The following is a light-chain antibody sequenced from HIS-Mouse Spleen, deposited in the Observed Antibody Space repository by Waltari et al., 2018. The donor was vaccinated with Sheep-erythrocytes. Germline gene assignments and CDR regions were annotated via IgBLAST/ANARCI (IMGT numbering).Light chain of an antibody. CDR1: QSASSY. V-gene: IGKV3-15*01. Sequence: PLSPPSVSVSPGQRATLSCRASQSASSYLSWYQQKPGQAPKLLIYAASNRTTGVPARFSGGGSGTEFTLTISSLQSEDFAVYYCQQNNNTPPGTFGHGTKVDIK. CDR2: AAS. CDR3: QQNNNTPPGT. J-gene: IGKJ3*01.